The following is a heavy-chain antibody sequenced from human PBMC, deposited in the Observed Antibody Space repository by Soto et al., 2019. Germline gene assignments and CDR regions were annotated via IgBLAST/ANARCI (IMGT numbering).Heavy chain of an antibody. CDR2: IRSKANTYAT. J-gene: IGHJ4*02. V-gene: IGHV3-73*01. CDR1: GFTFSGSA. Sequence: EVQLVESGGGLIQPGGSLKLSCATSGFTFSGSAIHWGRQASGKELEWVGRIRSKANTYATAYAASVKGRFTISRDDSKNTAYLQMNSLKTEDTAVYYCASKSFSLLIDYWGQGTLVTVSS. CDR3: ASKSFSLLIDY.